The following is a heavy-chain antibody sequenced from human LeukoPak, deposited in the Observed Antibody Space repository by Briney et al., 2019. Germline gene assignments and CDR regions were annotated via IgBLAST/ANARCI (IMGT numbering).Heavy chain of an antibody. CDR1: GYMFTDFY. CDR3: ARGFRVIWNYYYYYMDV. CDR2: INPNSGGT. J-gene: IGHJ6*03. V-gene: IGHV1-2*02. D-gene: IGHD3-10*01. Sequence: ASVKVSCKASGYMFTDFYLNWVRQAPGQGLEWMGWINPNSGGTNYAQKFQGRVTMTRDTSISTAYMELSRLRSDDTAVYYCARGFRVIWNYYYYYMDVWGKGTTVTVSS.